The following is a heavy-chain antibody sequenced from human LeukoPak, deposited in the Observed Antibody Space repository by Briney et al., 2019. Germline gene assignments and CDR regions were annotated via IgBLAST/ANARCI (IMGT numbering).Heavy chain of an antibody. CDR1: GITLSNYG. V-gene: IGHV3-23*01. CDR3: AKRGVVIRVILVGFHKQAYYFDS. CDR2: ISDSGGST. D-gene: IGHD3-10*01. Sequence: GGSLRLSCAVSGITLSNYGMGWVRQAPGKGLEWVAGISDSGGSTNYADSVKGRFTISRDNAKNKLYLQMNSLRAEDTAVYFCAKRGVVIRVILVGFHKQAYYFDSWGQGALVTVSS. J-gene: IGHJ4*02.